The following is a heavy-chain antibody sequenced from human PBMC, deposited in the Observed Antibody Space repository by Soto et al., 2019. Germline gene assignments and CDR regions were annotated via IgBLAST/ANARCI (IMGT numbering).Heavy chain of an antibody. J-gene: IGHJ3*02. Sequence: PSETLSLTCTVSGGSISSDYWSWIRQPPGKGLEWIGYIYYSGSTNYNPSLKSRVTISVDTSKNQFSLKLSSVTAADTAVYYCARDIAAAGGDAFDIWGQGTMVTVSS. CDR1: GGSISSDY. CDR2: IYYSGST. CDR3: ARDIAAAGGDAFDI. D-gene: IGHD6-13*01. V-gene: IGHV4-59*01.